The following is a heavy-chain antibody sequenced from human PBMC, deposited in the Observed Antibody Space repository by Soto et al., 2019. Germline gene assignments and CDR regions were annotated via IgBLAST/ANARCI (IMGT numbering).Heavy chain of an antibody. Sequence: GSCIVYTSGGVIQIQRQGLEWMGRIIPILGIANYAQKFQGRVTMTTDTSTSTAYMELRSLRSDDTAVYYCARGDHYDSRGYYPGDYWGQGTLVTVSS. D-gene: IGHD3-22*01. CDR2: IIPILGIA. J-gene: IGHJ4*02. V-gene: IGHV1-69*02. CDR3: ARGDHYDSRGYYPGDY. CDR1: GSCIVYT.